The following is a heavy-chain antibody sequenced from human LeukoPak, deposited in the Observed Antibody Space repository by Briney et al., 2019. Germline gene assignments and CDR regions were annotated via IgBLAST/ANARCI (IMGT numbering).Heavy chain of an antibody. CDR2: INPKSGGT. CDR3: ATLGISGYFRDY. CDR1: GYTFTDYY. D-gene: IGHD3-22*01. Sequence: GASVKVSCKGSGYTFTDYYIHWVRQAPGQGLVWMRWINPKSGGTNYAQKFQGRVTMTRDTSISTAYMELRSDDTAVYYCATLGISGYFRDYWGQGTLVTVSS. V-gene: IGHV1-2*02. J-gene: IGHJ4*02.